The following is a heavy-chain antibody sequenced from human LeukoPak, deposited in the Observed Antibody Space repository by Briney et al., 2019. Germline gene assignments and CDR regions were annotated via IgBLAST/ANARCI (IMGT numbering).Heavy chain of an antibody. V-gene: IGHV4-39*07. J-gene: IGHJ6*03. D-gene: IGHD6-19*01. Sequence: SETLSLTCTVSDGSISSNSYYWGWIRQPPGKGLEWIGSISYSGRTYYNPSLESRVTISVDASKNQFSLELNSVTAADTAVYYCARTQGGGSGRSGWYPRYYYYMDVWGKGTTVTVSS. CDR2: ISYSGRT. CDR3: ARTQGGGSGRSGWYPRYYYYMDV. CDR1: DGSISSNSYY.